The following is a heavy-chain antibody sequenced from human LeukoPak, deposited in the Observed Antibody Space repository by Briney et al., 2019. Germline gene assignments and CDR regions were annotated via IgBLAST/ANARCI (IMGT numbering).Heavy chain of an antibody. J-gene: IGHJ5*02. CDR2: IFYSGST. D-gene: IGHD2-15*01. CDR3: AKNLGPCRSGGSSYQFDP. V-gene: IGHV4-59*07. CDR1: GGSIRSFY. Sequence: SDTLSLTCTVSGGSIRSFYWSWIRQPPGKGLEWIGYIFYSGSTTYNPSLKSRVTMSVDTSKSQFSLRLSSVTAADTAVFYCAKNLGPCRSGGSSYQFDPWGQGTLVTVSS.